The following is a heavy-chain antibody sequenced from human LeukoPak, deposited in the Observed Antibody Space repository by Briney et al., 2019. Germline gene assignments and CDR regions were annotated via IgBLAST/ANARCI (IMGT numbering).Heavy chain of an antibody. J-gene: IGHJ3*02. CDR1: GYTFTSYA. V-gene: IGHV7-4-1*02. Sequence: GASVKVSCKASGYTFTSYAMNWVRQAPGQGLEWMGWINTNTGNPTYAQGFTGRFVFSLDTSVSTAYLQISSLKAEDTAVYYCARVKGYSSSWYDAPGAFDIWGQGTMVTVSS. CDR3: ARVKGYSSSWYDAPGAFDI. CDR2: INTNTGNP. D-gene: IGHD6-13*01.